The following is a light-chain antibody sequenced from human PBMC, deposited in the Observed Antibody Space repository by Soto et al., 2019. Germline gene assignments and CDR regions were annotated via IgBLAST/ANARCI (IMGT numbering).Light chain of an antibody. Sequence: QSVLTQPASVSGSPGQSITISCTATSSDVGGYNYVSWYQQHPGKAPKLMLYDVSNRPSGVSNRFSGSKSGNTASLTISGLQAEDEADYYCSSYTSRSTLEVFGGGTKLTVL. J-gene: IGLJ3*02. CDR3: SSYTSRSTLEV. CDR2: DVS. CDR1: SSDVGGYNY. V-gene: IGLV2-14*01.